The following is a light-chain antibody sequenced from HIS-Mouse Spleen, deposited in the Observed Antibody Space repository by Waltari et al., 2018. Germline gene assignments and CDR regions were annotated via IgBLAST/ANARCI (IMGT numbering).Light chain of an antibody. CDR1: QSVISY. CDR2: DAS. V-gene: IGKV3-11*01. J-gene: IGKJ4*01. Sequence: EIVLTQSPATLSLSPGERATLSCRASQSVISYFAWYQQKPGQAPRLLIYDASNRATGIPARFSGSGSGTDFTLTISSLEPEDFAVYYCQQRSNWPTFGGGTKVEIK. CDR3: QQRSNWPT.